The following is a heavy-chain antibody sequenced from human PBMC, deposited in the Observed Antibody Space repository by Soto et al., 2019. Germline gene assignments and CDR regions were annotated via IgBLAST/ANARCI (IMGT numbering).Heavy chain of an antibody. V-gene: IGHV3-73*01. Sequence: EVQLVESGGGLVQPGGSLKLSCAASGFTFSGSAMHWVRQASGKGLEWVGRIRSKANSYATAYAASVKGRFTISRDDSKNTAYLQMNSLKTEDTAVYYCTRPTAGGPSYWGQGTLVTASS. D-gene: IGHD2-8*02. CDR1: GFTFSGSA. CDR2: IRSKANSYAT. CDR3: TRPTAGGPSY. J-gene: IGHJ4*02.